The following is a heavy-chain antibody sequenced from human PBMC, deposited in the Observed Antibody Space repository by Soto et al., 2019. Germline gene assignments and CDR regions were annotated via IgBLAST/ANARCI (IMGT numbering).Heavy chain of an antibody. D-gene: IGHD1-26*01. J-gene: IGHJ5*02. CDR2: ISYDGSNK. V-gene: IGHV3-30*03. CDR3: ITLIPKGKWELGP. Sequence: PGGSLRLSCAASGFTFSSYGMHWVRQAPGKGLEWVAVISYDGSNKYYADSVKGRFTISRDDSKRTLYVQMNSLKTEDTAIYYCITLIPKGKWELGPWGQGTLVTVSS. CDR1: GFTFSSYG.